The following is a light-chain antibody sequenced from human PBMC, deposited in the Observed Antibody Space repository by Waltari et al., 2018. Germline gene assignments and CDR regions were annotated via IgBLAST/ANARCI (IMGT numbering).Light chain of an antibody. CDR3: QQSGTFPPT. CDR1: QDIRTL. Sequence: DIRMTQSPSSVSASVGDRVTITCRASQDIRTLLAWYQQRPGKAPRLLIYHASGLQSGVPSRFICSRSGTDYTLTISSLQPEDFATYSCQQSGTFPPTFGPGAKGEI. J-gene: IGKJ1*01. V-gene: IGKV1-12*01. CDR2: HAS.